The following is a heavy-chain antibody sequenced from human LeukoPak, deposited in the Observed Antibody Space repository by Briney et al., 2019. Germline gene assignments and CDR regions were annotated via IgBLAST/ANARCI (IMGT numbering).Heavy chain of an antibody. CDR1: GFTFDDYA. D-gene: IGHD3-3*01. V-gene: IGHV3-9*03. Sequence: GGSLRLSCAASGFTFDDYAMHWVRQAPGKGLEWVSGISWNSGSIGYADSVKGRFTISRDNAKNSLYLQMNSLRAEDMALYYCAKGGHYDFWSGYFDYWGQGTLVTVSS. CDR2: ISWNSGSI. CDR3: AKGGHYDFWSGYFDY. J-gene: IGHJ4*02.